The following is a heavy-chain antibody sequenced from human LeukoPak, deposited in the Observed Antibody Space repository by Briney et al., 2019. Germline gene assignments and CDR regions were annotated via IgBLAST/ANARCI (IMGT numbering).Heavy chain of an antibody. CDR1: GYSISSGYY. CDR2: IYHSGST. Sequence: SETLSLTRAVSGYSISSGYYWGWIRQPPGQGLEWIGSIYHSGSTYYNPSLKSRVTISVDTSKNHFSLKLSSVTAADTAVYYCARLLGYCSSTSCYKRGDYWGQGTLVTVSS. J-gene: IGHJ4*02. CDR3: ARLLGYCSSTSCYKRGDY. D-gene: IGHD2-2*02. V-gene: IGHV4-38-2*01.